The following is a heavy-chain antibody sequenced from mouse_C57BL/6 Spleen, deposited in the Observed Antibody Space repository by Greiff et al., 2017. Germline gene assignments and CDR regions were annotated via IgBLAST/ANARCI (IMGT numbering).Heavy chain of an antibody. D-gene: IGHD1-1*01. CDR2: ISRGSSTI. CDR1: GFTFSDYG. Sequence: EVQVVESGGGLVKPGGSLKLSCAASGFTFSDYGMHWVRQAPEKGLEWVAYISRGSSTIYYADTVKGRFTISRDNAKNTLFLQMTSLRSEDTAMYYCARLYYGSSYDNAMDYWGQGTSVTVSS. V-gene: IGHV5-17*01. CDR3: ARLYYGSSYDNAMDY. J-gene: IGHJ4*01.